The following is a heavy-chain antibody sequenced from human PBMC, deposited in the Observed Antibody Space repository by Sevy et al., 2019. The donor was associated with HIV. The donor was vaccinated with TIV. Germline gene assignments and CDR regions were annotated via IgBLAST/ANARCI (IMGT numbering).Heavy chain of an antibody. CDR2: IYTSGST. J-gene: IGHJ4*02. Sequence: SETLSLTCTVSGGSISSGSYYWSWIRHPAGKGLEWIGRIYTSGSTNYNPCLKSRVTMSVDTSKNQFSLKLSSVTAADTAVYYCARAPVVGATRGVFDYWGQGTLVTVSS. V-gene: IGHV4-61*02. CDR1: GGSISSGSYY. D-gene: IGHD1-26*01. CDR3: ARAPVVGATRGVFDY.